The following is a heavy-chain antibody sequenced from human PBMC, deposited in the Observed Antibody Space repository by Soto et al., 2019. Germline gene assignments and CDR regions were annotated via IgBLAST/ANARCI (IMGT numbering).Heavy chain of an antibody. D-gene: IGHD2-15*01. Sequence: QVQLQESGPGLVKPSGTLSLTCAVSGASISSTNWWSWVRQAPGEGPDGIVEIYHSGATNYNPSLKRRVIISLATSNNHISLRLDSVTAEDTAVYFCARHIAVPTTRGFDYWGQGTLVTVSS. CDR3: ARHIAVPTTRGFDY. CDR2: IYHSGAT. CDR1: GASISSTNW. V-gene: IGHV4-4*02. J-gene: IGHJ4*02.